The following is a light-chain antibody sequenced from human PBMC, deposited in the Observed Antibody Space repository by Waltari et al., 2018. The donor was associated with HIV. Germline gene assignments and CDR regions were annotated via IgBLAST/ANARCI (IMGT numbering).Light chain of an antibody. CDR3: QQRSNWPLT. J-gene: IGKJ4*01. CDR2: DAS. Sequence: EIVLTQSTDALSLSLGQRAPLACRASPSVSSYLAWYQQKPGQAPRLLIYDASNRATGIPARFSGSGSGTDFTLTISSLEPEDFAVYYCQQRSNWPLTFGGGTKVEIK. V-gene: IGKV3-11*01. CDR1: PSVSSY.